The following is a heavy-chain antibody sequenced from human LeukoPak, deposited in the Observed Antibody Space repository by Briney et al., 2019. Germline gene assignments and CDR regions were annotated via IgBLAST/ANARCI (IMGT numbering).Heavy chain of an antibody. J-gene: IGHJ3*02. CDR1: GGSISSSSYY. CDR3: ARLDVGGGRAFDI. V-gene: IGHV4-39*01. CDR2: IYYSGST. D-gene: IGHD1-26*01. Sequence: PSETLSLTCTVSGGSISSSSYYWGWIRQPPGKGLEWIGSIYYSGSTYYNPSLKSRVTISVDTSKNQFSLKLSSVTAADTAVYYCARLDVGGGRAFDIWGQGTMVTVSS.